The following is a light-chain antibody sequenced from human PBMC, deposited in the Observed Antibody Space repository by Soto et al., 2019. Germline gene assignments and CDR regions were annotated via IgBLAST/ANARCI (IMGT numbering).Light chain of an antibody. CDR1: NIGSKS. CDR3: QVWDSSSDHYVV. Sequence: SYELTQPPSVSVAPGKTARITCGGNNIGSKSVHWYQQKQGQAPVLVIYYDSDRPSGIPERFYGSNSGNTATLTISRVEAGDEADYYCQVWDSSSDHYVVFGGGTKLTVL. CDR2: YDS. V-gene: IGLV3-21*04. J-gene: IGLJ2*01.